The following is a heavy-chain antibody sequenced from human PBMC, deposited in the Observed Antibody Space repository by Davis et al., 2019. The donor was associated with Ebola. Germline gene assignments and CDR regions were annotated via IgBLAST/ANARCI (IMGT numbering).Heavy chain of an antibody. CDR1: GYSFTSYW. V-gene: IGHV5-51*01. Sequence: GESLKISCQGSGYSFTSYWIGWVRQMPGKGLEWMGIIYPGDSDTRYSPSFQGQVTISADKSISTAYLQWSSLKASDTAMYYCARSIAARNNWFDPWGQGTLVTVSS. J-gene: IGHJ5*02. D-gene: IGHD6-6*01. CDR3: ARSIAARNNWFDP. CDR2: IYPGDSDT.